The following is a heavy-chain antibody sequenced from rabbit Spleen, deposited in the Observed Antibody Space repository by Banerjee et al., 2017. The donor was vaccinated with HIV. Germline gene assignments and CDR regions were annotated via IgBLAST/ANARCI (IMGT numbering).Heavy chain of an antibody. CDR3: ARQSTYNSFDL. D-gene: IGHD1-1*01. Sequence: QEQLEESGGDLVKPGASLTLTCTASGFDFSSYYMCWVRQAPGKGLEWIGCINIVSGITYYATWAKGRFTISKTSSTTVTLQMTSLTAADTATYFCARQSTYNSFDLWGPGTLVTVS. V-gene: IGHV1S45*01. CDR1: GFDFSSYY. J-gene: IGHJ4*01. CDR2: INIVSGIT.